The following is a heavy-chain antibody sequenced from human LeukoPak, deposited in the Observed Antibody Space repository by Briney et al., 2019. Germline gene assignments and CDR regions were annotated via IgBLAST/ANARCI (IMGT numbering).Heavy chain of an antibody. CDR2: IYDSGST. CDR3: ARNNYFDY. CDR1: GGSIRSYH. Sequence: SETLSLTCTVSGGSIRSYHWSWIRQPPGKRLEWIGYIYDSGSTNYNPSLKSRVTISIDTSKNQFSLKLSSVTAADTAVYYCARNNYFDYWGQGTLVTVSS. D-gene: IGHD2/OR15-2a*01. V-gene: IGHV4-59*12. J-gene: IGHJ4*02.